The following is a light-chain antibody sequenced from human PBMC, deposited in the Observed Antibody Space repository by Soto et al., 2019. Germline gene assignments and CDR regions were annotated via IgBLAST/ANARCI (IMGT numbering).Light chain of an antibody. CDR2: EVT. V-gene: IGLV2-14*01. CDR1: SSDIGGYKY. CDR3: SSYTSSGTLYV. J-gene: IGLJ1*01. Sequence: QSALTQPASVSGSPGQSITISCTGTSSDIGGYKYVSWYQQHPGKAPKLMIYEVTYRPSGVSDRFSGSKSGNTASLTVSGLQAEDEADYYCSSYTSSGTLYVFGTGTKGTVL.